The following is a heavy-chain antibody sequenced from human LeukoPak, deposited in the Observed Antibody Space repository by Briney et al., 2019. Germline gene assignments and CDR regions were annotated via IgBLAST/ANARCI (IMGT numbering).Heavy chain of an antibody. D-gene: IGHD3-16*01. CDR2: IYSSGST. Sequence: PSETLSLTCTVSGGSISSYYWSWIRQPAGKGLEWIGRIYSSGSTNSNPSLKSRVTMSVDTSKNQFSLKLTSVTAADTAVYYCARLRLYSSSTFEYWGQGAQVTVSS. CDR1: GGSISSYY. J-gene: IGHJ4*02. V-gene: IGHV4-4*07. CDR3: ARLRLYSSSTFEY.